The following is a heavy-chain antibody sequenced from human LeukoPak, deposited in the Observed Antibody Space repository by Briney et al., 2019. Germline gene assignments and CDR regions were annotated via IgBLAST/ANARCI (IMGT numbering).Heavy chain of an antibody. V-gene: IGHV1-8*01. Sequence: GSSVTVSFKASGYTFTSYDINWVRQATGQGLEWMGWMNPNSGNTGYAQKFQGRVTMTRNTSISTAYMELSSLRSEDTAVYYCARRRGSGSYYRNWFDPWGQGTLVTVSS. CDR2: MNPNSGNT. CDR1: GYTFTSYD. J-gene: IGHJ5*02. CDR3: ARRRGSGSYYRNWFDP. D-gene: IGHD3-10*01.